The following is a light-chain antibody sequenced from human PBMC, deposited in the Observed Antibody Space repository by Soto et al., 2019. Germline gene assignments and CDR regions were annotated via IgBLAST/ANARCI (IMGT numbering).Light chain of an antibody. CDR3: QQSYSTLALN. J-gene: IGKJ4*01. CDR1: QSISSY. V-gene: IGKV1-39*01. CDR2: AAS. Sequence: DIQMTQSPSSLSASVGYRVTITCRASQSISSYLNWYQQKAGKAPKLLIYAASSLQSGVPSRFSGSGSGTDFTLTISSLQPEDFATYYCQQSYSTLALNFGGGTKVDIK.